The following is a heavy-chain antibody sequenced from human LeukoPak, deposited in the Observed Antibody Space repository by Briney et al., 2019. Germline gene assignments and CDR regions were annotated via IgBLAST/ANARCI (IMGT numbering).Heavy chain of an antibody. J-gene: IGHJ5*02. D-gene: IGHD2-2*01. Sequence: SETLSLTCTVSGGSISSSSYYWGWIRQPPGKGLEWIGSIYYSGSTYYNPSLKSRVTISVDTSKNQFSLKLSSVTAADTAVYYCARGAAAIDWFDPWGQGTLVTVSS. CDR1: GGSISSSSYY. CDR2: IYYSGST. CDR3: ARGAAAIDWFDP. V-gene: IGHV4-39*07.